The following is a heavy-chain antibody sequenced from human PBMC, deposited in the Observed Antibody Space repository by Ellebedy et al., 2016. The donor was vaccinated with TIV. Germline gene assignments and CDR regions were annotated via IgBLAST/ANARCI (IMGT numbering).Heavy chain of an antibody. Sequence: PGGSLRLSCSASGFTFSSYAMHWVRQAPGKGLEWVSFIRSKAYGGTTKYAASVSGRFTISRDDSKSIAYLQMNSLKTEDTAMYYCTRGPPWGSWGQGTLVTVSS. CDR1: GFTFSSYA. V-gene: IGHV3-49*04. D-gene: IGHD1-14*01. CDR2: IRSKAYGGTT. J-gene: IGHJ5*02. CDR3: TRGPPWGS.